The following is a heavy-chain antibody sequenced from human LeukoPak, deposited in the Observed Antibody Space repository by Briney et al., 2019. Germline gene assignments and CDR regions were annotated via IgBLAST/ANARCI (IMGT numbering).Heavy chain of an antibody. Sequence: SVKVSCKASGGTFSSYAISWVRQAPGQGLEWMGGIIPIFGTANYAQKFQGRVTITADKSTSTAYMELSSLRSEDTAVYYCASLYYDILTGQSYYFDYWGQGTLVTVSS. V-gene: IGHV1-69*06. D-gene: IGHD3-9*01. J-gene: IGHJ4*02. CDR3: ASLYYDILTGQSYYFDY. CDR2: IIPIFGTA. CDR1: GGTFSSYA.